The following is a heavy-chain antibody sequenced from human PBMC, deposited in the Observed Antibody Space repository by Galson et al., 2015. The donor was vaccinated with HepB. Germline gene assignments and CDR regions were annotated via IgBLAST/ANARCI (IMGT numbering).Heavy chain of an antibody. D-gene: IGHD2-15*01. J-gene: IGHJ5*02. Sequence: SVKVSCKVSGYTLTELSMHWVRQAPGKGLEWMGGFDPEDGETIYAQKFQGRVTMTEDTSTDTAYMELSSLRSEDTAVYYCATLQVVVVVAASENWFDPWGQGTLVTVSS. CDR1: GYTLTELS. CDR2: FDPEDGET. CDR3: ATLQVVVVVAASENWFDP. V-gene: IGHV1-24*01.